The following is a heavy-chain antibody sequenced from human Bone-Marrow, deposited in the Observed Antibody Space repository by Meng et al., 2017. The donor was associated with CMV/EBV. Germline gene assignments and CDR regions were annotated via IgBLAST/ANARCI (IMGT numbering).Heavy chain of an antibody. CDR2: ISGSGTST. Sequence: GGSLRLSCAVSGFTFSTYAMSWVRQAPGKGLEWVSAISGSGTSTYYADSVKGRFTISRDNSKNTLYLQMNSLRAEDTAVYYCASLGRILGFDYWGQGTLVTVSS. D-gene: IGHD2-15*01. V-gene: IGHV3-23*01. CDR1: GFTFSTYA. CDR3: ASLGRILGFDY. J-gene: IGHJ4*02.